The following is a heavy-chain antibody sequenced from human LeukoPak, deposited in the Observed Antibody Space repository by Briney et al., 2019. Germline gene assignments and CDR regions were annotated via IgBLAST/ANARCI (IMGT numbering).Heavy chain of an antibody. D-gene: IGHD5-18*01. V-gene: IGHV4-59*06. CDR1: GGSISSYY. Sequence: SETLSLTCTVSGGSISSYYWSWIRQHPGKGLEWIGFIHYSGSAYYNSSLKSRLTISVDTSKNQFSLRLSSVTAADTAVYYCARILGYSYGQADYWGQGTLVTVSS. CDR3: ARILGYSYGQADY. J-gene: IGHJ4*02. CDR2: IHYSGSA.